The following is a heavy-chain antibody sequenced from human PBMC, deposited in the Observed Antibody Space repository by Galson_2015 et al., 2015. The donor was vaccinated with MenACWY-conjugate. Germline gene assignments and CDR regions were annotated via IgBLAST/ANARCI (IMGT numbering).Heavy chain of an antibody. V-gene: IGHV3-23*01. D-gene: IGHD1-26*01. J-gene: IGHJ4*02. CDR3: ARGLGTGSFSELDS. Sequence: SLRLSCAASGFTFSSCAMSWVRQAPGKGLEWVSGITGSDGRTFYAASVKGRFTISRDNSKNTVYLQMNSLRAEDTAVYFCARGLGTGSFSELDSWGRGILVTVSS. CDR1: GFTFSSCA. CDR2: ITGSDGRT.